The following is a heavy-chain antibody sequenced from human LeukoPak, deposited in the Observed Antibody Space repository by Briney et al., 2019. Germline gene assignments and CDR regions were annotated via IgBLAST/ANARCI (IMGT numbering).Heavy chain of an antibody. D-gene: IGHD6-13*01. CDR2: INPNSGGT. J-gene: IGHJ5*02. CDR1: GYTFTGYY. Sequence: GASVKVSCKASGYTFTGYYMHWVRQAPGQGLEWMGWINPNSGGTNYVQKFQGRVTMTMDTSISAASMELSSMRSDDTAVYYCARDTQQQLVARVGWFDPWGQGTLVTVSS. CDR3: ARDTQQQLVARVGWFDP. V-gene: IGHV1-2*02.